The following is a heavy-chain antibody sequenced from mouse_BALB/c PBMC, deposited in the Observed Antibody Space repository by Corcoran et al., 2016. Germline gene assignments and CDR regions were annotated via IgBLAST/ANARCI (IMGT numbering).Heavy chain of an antibody. J-gene: IGHJ1*01. CDR1: GFNIKDTY. CDR2: IDPANGNT. D-gene: IGHD4-1*01. Sequence: VQLQQSGPELVKPGASVKISCTASGFNIKDTYMHWVKQRPEQGLEWIGRIDPANGNTKYDPKFQGKATITADTSSNTAYLQLSSLTSEDTAVYYCANWDWYFDVWGAGTTVTVSS. CDR3: ANWDWYFDV. V-gene: IGHV14-3*02.